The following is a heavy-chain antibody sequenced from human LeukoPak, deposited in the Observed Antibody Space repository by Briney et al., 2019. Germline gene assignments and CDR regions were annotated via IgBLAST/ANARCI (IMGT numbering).Heavy chain of an antibody. CDR3: ARRFGELLYRGYYYYYMDV. V-gene: IGHV4-59*01. D-gene: IGHD3-10*01. CDR2: IYYSGST. CDR1: GRPISSYY. J-gene: IGHJ6*03. Sequence: SETLSLTCTIPGRPISSYYWSSSRQPPGKGLGWNGYIYYSGSTNYNPSLKSRVTISVDTSKNPFSRKLSSVTAADTAVYYCARRFGELLYRGYYYYYMDVWGKGTTVTVSS.